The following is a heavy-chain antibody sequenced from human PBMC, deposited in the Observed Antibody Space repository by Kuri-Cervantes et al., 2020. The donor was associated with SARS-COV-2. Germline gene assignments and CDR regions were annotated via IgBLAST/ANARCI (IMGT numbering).Heavy chain of an antibody. CDR2: ISYDGSNK. CDR1: GFTFSSYA. V-gene: IGHV3-30-3*01. CDR3: TREGVIAAESFDY. Sequence: GGSLRLSCAASGFTFSSYAMHWVRQAPGKGLEWVAVISYDGSNKYYADSVKGRFTISRDNSKNTLYLQMNSLRAEDTAVYCCTREGVIAAESFDYWGQGTLVTVSS. J-gene: IGHJ4*02. D-gene: IGHD6-13*01.